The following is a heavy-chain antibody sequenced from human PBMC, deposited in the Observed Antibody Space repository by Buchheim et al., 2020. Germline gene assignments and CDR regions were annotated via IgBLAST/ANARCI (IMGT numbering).Heavy chain of an antibody. V-gene: IGHV3-11*01. Sequence: QVQLVESGGGLVKPGGSLRLSCAASGFNFGDYYMNWIRQVPGKGLEWLSYIDFSGTTIKYADSVKGRFSISRDNAKNSLYLQMNSLRVEDTAVYYCARDGLCINGVCYTDFDYWGQGTL. CDR2: IDFSGTTI. CDR3: ARDGLCINGVCYTDFDY. CDR1: GFNFGDYY. D-gene: IGHD2-8*01. J-gene: IGHJ4*02.